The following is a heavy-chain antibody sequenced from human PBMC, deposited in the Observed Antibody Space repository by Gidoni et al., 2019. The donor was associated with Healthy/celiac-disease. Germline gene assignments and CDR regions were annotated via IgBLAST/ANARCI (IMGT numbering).Heavy chain of an antibody. J-gene: IGHJ6*02. CDR1: GGSVSSGSYY. CDR3: AGSSGWYGEGDYYYYGMDV. D-gene: IGHD6-19*01. V-gene: IGHV4-61*01. Sequence: QVQLQESGPGLVKPSETLSLTCTVSGGSVSSGSYYWSWIRQPPGKGLEWIGYIYYSGSTNYNPSLKSRVTISVDTSKNQFSLKLSSVTAADTAVYYCAGSSGWYGEGDYYYYGMDVWGQGTTVTVSS. CDR2: IYYSGST.